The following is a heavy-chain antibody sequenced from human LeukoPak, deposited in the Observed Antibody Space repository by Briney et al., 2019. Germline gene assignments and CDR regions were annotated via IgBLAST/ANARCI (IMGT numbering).Heavy chain of an antibody. CDR2: ISYDGSNK. CDR1: GFTFSSYG. J-gene: IGHJ6*02. Sequence: PGRSLRLSCAASGFTFSSYGMHWVRQAPGKGLEWVAVISYDGSNKYYADSVKGRFTISRDNSRNTLYLQMNSLRAEDTDVYYCAKERDIVGRSIGMDVWGQGTTVTVSS. CDR3: AKERDIVGRSIGMDV. V-gene: IGHV3-30*18. D-gene: IGHD2-15*01.